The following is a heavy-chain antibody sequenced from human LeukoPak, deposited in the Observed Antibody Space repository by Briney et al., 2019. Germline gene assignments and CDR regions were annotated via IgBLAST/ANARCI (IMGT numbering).Heavy chain of an antibody. V-gene: IGHV1-69*05. D-gene: IGHD2-2*02. CDR1: GGTFSSYA. CDR2: IIPIFGTA. J-gene: IGHJ5*02. CDR3: ARDPVSYCSSTSCYTGRRGFDP. Sequence: SSVKVSCKASGGTFSSYAISWVRQAPGKGLEWMGGIIPIFGTANYAQKFQGRVTITTDESTSTAYMELSSLRSDDTAVYYCARDPVSYCSSTSCYTGRRGFDPWGQGTLVTVSS.